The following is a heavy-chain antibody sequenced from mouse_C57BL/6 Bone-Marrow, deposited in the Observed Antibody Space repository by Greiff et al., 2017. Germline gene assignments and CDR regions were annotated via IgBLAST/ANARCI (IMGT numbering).Heavy chain of an antibody. J-gene: IGHJ4*01. CDR1: GYTFTSYW. V-gene: IGHV1-72*01. Sequence: QVQLQQPGAELVKPGASVKLSCKASGYTFTSYWMHWVKQRPGRGLEWIGRIEPNSGGTKYNEKFKSKATLTVDKPSSTAYMQLSSLTSEDYAVYYCERGGCYAMDYWGQGTSVTVSS. CDR2: IEPNSGGT. CDR3: ERGGCYAMDY.